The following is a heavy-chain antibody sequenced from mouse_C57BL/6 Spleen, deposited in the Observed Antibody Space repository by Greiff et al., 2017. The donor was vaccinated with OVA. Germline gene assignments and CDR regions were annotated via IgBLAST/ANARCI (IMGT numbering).Heavy chain of an antibody. CDR3: ARDYDGDY. Sequence: VQLQQSGAELVRPGTSVKVSCKASGYAFTNYLIEWVKQRPGQGLEWIGVLNPGSGGTNYHEKFKGKATLTADKSSSTAYMQLSSLTSEDSAVYFCARDYDGDYWGQGTTLTVSS. CDR2: LNPGSGGT. V-gene: IGHV1-54*01. J-gene: IGHJ2*01. D-gene: IGHD2-4*01. CDR1: GYAFTNYL.